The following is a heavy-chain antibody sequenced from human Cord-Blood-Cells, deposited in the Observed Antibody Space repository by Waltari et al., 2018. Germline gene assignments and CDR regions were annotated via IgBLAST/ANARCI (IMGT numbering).Heavy chain of an antibody. CDR2: IKQDGSEK. CDR1: GFTFSSYW. V-gene: IGHV3-7*01. Sequence: EVQLVESGGGLVQPGGSLRLSCAASGFTFSSYWMSWVRQAPGKGLEWVANIKQDGSEKYCVDSVKGRFTSSRDKAKNSLYRQMNSLGAEDTAVYYWARDLQQLDYWGQETLVTVSS. J-gene: IGHJ4*02. CDR3: ARDLQQLDY. D-gene: IGHD6-13*01.